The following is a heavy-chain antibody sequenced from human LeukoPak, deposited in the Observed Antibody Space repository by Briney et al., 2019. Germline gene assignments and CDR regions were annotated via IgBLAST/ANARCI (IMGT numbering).Heavy chain of an antibody. CDR2: ISSASGSI. V-gene: IGHV3-48*04. CDR1: GFTFGSYS. Sequence: AGGSLRLSCAASGFTFGSYSMNWVRQAPGKGLEWVSYISSASGSIYYADSVKGRFTISRDNAKNSLFLQMNSLRAEDTAVYYCARYDGGSGPFDYWGQGTLVTVSS. D-gene: IGHD3-10*01. CDR3: ARYDGGSGPFDY. J-gene: IGHJ4*02.